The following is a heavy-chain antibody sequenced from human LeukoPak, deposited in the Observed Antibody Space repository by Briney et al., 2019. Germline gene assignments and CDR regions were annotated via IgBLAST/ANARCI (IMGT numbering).Heavy chain of an antibody. CDR2: IYPGDSDT. CDR1: GYNFSNYW. CDR3: ARVKVVVTTPNYFDF. J-gene: IGHJ4*02. V-gene: IGHV5-51*01. D-gene: IGHD2-21*02. Sequence: GESLKISCKSSGYNFSNYWIGWLRQMPGKGLEWMAIIYPGDSDTRYGPSFQGQVTISADKSISTAYLQWSSLKASDTAIYYCARVKVVVTTPNYFDFWGQGTLVTVSS.